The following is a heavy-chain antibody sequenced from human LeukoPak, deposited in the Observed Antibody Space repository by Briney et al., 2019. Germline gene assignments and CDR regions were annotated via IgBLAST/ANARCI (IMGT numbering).Heavy chain of an antibody. J-gene: IGHJ6*02. V-gene: IGHV1-2*02. CDR3: VRTYDSSGYYLASWPMDV. CDR1: GYTFTGYY. CDR2: INPNSGGT. D-gene: IGHD3-22*01. Sequence: ASVKVSCKASGYTFTGYYMHWVRQAPGQGLEWMGWINPNSGGTNYAQKFQGRVTMTRDTSISTAYMELSRLRSDDTAVYYCVRTYDSSGYYLASWPMDVWGQGTTVTVS.